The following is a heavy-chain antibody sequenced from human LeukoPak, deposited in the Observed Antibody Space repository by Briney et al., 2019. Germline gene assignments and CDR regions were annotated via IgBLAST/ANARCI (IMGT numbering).Heavy chain of an antibody. CDR1: GFSFSSFA. J-gene: IGHJ4*02. V-gene: IGHV3-23*01. Sequence: PGGSLRLSCAASGFSFSSFAMTWVRQAPGKGLEWVSTISSNGVTAYNADSVKGRFTISRDNSKNTVYLQMNSLRVEDTAIYYCARGQEFDDGVFDSWGQGTLVTVSS. CDR2: ISSNGVTA. D-gene: IGHD1-1*01. CDR3: ARGQEFDDGVFDS.